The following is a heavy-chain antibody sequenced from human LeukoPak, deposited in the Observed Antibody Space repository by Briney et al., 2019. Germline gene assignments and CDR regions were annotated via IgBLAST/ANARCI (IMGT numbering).Heavy chain of an antibody. D-gene: IGHD3-10*01. J-gene: IGHJ4*02. CDR3: ARSASGSYPDY. CDR1: GYNFASYW. V-gene: IGHV5-51*01. Sequence: GESLKISCKGSGYNFASYWIGWVRQMPGKGLEWMGIIYPGDSDTRYSPSFQGQVTISADKSISIAYLQWSSLKASDTAMYYCARSASGSYPDYWGQGTLVTVSS. CDR2: IYPGDSDT.